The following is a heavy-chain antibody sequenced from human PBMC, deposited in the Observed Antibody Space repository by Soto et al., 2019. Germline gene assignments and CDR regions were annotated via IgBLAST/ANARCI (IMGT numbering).Heavy chain of an antibody. Sequence: SVKVSCKASGGTFSSYAISWVRQAPGQGLEWMGGIIPIFGTANYAQKFQGRVTITADESTSTAYMELSSLRSEDTAVYYCARDRGSSGWYGAPDYWGQGTLVTVSS. D-gene: IGHD6-13*01. J-gene: IGHJ4*02. CDR3: ARDRGSSGWYGAPDY. CDR1: GGTFSSYA. CDR2: IIPIFGTA. V-gene: IGHV1-69*13.